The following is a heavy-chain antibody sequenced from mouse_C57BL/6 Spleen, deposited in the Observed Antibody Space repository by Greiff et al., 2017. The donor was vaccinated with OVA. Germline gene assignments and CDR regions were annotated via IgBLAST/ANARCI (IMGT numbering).Heavy chain of an antibody. J-gene: IGHJ2*01. CDR2: INPSSGYT. Sequence: QVQLKQSGAELAKPGASVKLSCKASGYTFTSYWMHWVKQRPGQGLEWIGNINPSSGYTKYNQKFKGKATLTADKSSSTAYMQLSSLTSEDSAVYYCARSSYSNFDYWGQGTTLTVSS. CDR1: GYTFTSYW. CDR3: ARSSYSNFDY. V-gene: IGHV1-7*01. D-gene: IGHD2-5*01.